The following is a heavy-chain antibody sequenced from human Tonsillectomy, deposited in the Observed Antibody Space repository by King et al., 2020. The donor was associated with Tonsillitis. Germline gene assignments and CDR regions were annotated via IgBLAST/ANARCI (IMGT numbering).Heavy chain of an antibody. J-gene: IGHJ6*02. CDR3: ARRCRGSWYLGVYYYYGMDV. Sequence: VQLVESGGGLVQPGGSLRLSCAASGFTFSSYWMSWVRQAPGKGLEWVANIKQDGSEKYYVDSVKGRFTISRDNAKNSLYLQMNSLRAEDTAVYYCARRCRGSWYLGVYYYYGMDVWGQGTTVTVSS. V-gene: IGHV3-7*03. CDR1: GFTFSSYW. CDR2: IKQDGSEK. D-gene: IGHD6-13*01.